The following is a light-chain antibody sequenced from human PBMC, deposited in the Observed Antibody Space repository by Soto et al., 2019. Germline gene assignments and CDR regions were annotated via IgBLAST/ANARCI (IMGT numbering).Light chain of an antibody. CDR2: GIS. V-gene: IGKV3D-15*01. J-gene: IGKJ1*01. CDR3: QQYNSYSQWT. Sequence: EIMMTQSPATLSVSPGERATLSCRASQSVNSNYLAWYQQKPGQAPRLLIYGISKRATDIPDRFSGSGSGTEFTLTISSLQPEDFATYYCQQYNSYSQWTFGQGTKVDIK. CDR1: QSVNSN.